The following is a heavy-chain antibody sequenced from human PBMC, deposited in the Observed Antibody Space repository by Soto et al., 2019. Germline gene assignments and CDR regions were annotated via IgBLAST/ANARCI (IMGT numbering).Heavy chain of an antibody. J-gene: IGHJ6*02. CDR1: GDTLISYY. D-gene: IGHD3-22*01. Sequence: XSVKVSCQASGDTLISYYMHCVRQAPGQGLEWMGIINPSGGSTIYAQKFQGRVTMTRDTSTSTVYMELSSLRSEDTAVYYCARDRSKVVVTNLDYYGMDVWGQGTTVTVSS. V-gene: IGHV1-46*01. CDR2: INPSGGST. CDR3: ARDRSKVVVTNLDYYGMDV.